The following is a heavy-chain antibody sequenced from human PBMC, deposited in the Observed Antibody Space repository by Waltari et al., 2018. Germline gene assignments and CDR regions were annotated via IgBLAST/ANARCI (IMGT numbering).Heavy chain of an antibody. J-gene: IGHJ4*02. CDR2: ISSSVSPI. CDR3: ARTLSSSAAY. V-gene: IGHV3-48*03. D-gene: IGHD6-13*01. Sequence: EVQLVESGGGLVQPGGSLRLSCAASGFTFSSYEMNWFRQAPGKVWDWFPYISSSVSPIYYADSVKGRFTISRDNAKNSLYLQMNSLRAEDTAVYYCARTLSSSAAYWGQGTLVTVSS. CDR1: GFTFSSYE.